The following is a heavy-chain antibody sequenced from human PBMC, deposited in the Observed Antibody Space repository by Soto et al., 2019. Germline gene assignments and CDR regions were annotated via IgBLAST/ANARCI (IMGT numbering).Heavy chain of an antibody. CDR3: ARYDFWSGFEKVYYYYGMDV. D-gene: IGHD3-3*01. Sequence: EVQLVESGGGLVKPGGSLRLSCAASGFTFSSYSMNWVRQAPGKGLEWVSSISSSSSYIYYADSVKGRFTISRDNAKNSLYLQMNSLRAEDTAVYYCARYDFWSGFEKVYYYYGMDVW. V-gene: IGHV3-21*01. CDR1: GFTFSSYS. CDR2: ISSSSSYI. J-gene: IGHJ6*01.